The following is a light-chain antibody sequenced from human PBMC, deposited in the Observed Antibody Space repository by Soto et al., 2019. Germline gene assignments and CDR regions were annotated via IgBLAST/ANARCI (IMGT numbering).Light chain of an antibody. CDR2: DAS. Sequence: QMTQSPSTLSASVGDRVTITCRASQNINNWVAWYQQKPGKAPKFLIYDASTLQRGVPSRFSGSGFGTELSLTISSLQPDDFGSYYCQHTRTFGQGTKVEIK. CDR3: QHTRT. CDR1: QNINNW. J-gene: IGKJ1*01. V-gene: IGKV1-5*01.